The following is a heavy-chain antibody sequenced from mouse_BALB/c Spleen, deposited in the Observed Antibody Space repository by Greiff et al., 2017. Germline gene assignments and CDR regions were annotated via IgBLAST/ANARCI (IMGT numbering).Heavy chain of an antibody. D-gene: IGHD2-14*01. CDR2: IWGDGST. CDR3: AREGTAEYIEV. Sequence: VMLVESGPGLVAPSQSLSITCTVSGFSFTGYGVHWVRQPPGKGLEWLGMIWGDGSTDYNSALKSRLSISKDNSKSQVFLKMNSLQTDDTARYYCAREGTAEYIEVWGAGTTVTGSS. CDR1: GFSFTGYG. V-gene: IGHV2-6-7*01. J-gene: IGHJ1*01.